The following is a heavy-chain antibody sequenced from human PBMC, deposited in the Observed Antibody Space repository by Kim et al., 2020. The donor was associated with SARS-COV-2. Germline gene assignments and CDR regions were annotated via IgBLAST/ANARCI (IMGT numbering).Heavy chain of an antibody. V-gene: IGHV7-4-1*02. D-gene: IGHD3-9*01. CDR2: GNP. J-gene: IGHJ4*02. CDR3: ARDRLAFDY. Sequence: GNPTFAQGFTGRFVFSLDTSVSTAYLQISSLKAEDTAVYYCARDRLAFDYWGQGTLVTVSS.